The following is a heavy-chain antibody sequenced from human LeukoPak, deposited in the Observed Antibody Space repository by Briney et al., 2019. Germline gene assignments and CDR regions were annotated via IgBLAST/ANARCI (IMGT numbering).Heavy chain of an antibody. V-gene: IGHV1-18*01. J-gene: IGHJ4*02. CDR2: ISAYNGNT. Sequence: ASVKVSCKASGYTFTSYGISWVRQAPGQGLEWMGWISAYNGNTNYAQKLQGRVTMTTDTSTSTAYMELRSLRSDDTAVYYCAPVRYCSSTSCYDGTFDYWGQGTLVTVSS. CDR3: APVRYCSSTSCYDGTFDY. CDR1: GYTFTSYG. D-gene: IGHD2-2*01.